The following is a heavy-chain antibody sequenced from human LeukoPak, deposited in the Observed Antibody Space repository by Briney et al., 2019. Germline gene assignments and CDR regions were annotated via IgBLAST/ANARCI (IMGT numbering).Heavy chain of an antibody. Sequence: PGGSLRLSCAASGFTFSSYGMHWVRQAPGKGLEWVSYIGSSGSTIFYADSVKGRFTISRDNAKNSLYLQMNSLRAEDTAIYYCARVPIRGYYSDYWGQGTLVTVSS. CDR1: GFTFSSYG. CDR3: ARVPIRGYYSDY. D-gene: IGHD3-22*01. CDR2: IGSSGSTI. V-gene: IGHV3-48*04. J-gene: IGHJ4*02.